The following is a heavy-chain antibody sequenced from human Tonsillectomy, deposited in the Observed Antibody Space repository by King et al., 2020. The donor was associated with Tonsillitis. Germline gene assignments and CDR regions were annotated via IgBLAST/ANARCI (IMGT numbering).Heavy chain of an antibody. CDR2: ISSSGSSI. J-gene: IGHJ4*02. CDR3: ARLYSSSSGRACDY. Sequence: VQLVESGGGLVQPGGSLRLSCAASGFTFNSYEMNWVRQAPGKGLEWVSYISSSGSSIYYADSVKGRFTSARDNAKNSLYLQMNSLRAEDTAVYYCARLYSSSSGRACDYWGQGTLVTVSS. V-gene: IGHV3-48*03. CDR1: GFTFNSYE. D-gene: IGHD6-6*01.